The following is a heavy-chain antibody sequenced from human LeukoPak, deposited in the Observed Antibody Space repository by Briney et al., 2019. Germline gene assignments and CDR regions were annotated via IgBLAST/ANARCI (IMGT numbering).Heavy chain of an antibody. CDR1: GFTFSSYA. V-gene: IGHV3-53*01. J-gene: IGHJ3*02. D-gene: IGHD3-22*01. CDR3: ASTYYYDSSGYTSGAFDI. Sequence: PGGSLRLSCAASGFTFSSYAMHWVRQAPGKGLEWVSVIYSGGSTYYADSVKGRFTISRDNSKNTLYLQMNSLRAEDTAVYYCASTYYYDSSGYTSGAFDIWGQGTMVTVSS. CDR2: IYSGGST.